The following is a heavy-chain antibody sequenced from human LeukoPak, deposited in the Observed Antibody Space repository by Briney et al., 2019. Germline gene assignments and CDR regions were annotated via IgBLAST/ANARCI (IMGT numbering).Heavy chain of an antibody. Sequence: PGGSLRLSCAASGFTFSDYYMSWVRQAPGKGLEWVSAISGSGGSTYYADSVKGRFTISRDNSKNTLYLQMNSLRAEDTAVYYCAKDLSPELSPLKWLPNQAFDYWGQGTLVTVSS. V-gene: IGHV3-23*01. D-gene: IGHD3-22*01. J-gene: IGHJ4*02. CDR2: ISGSGGST. CDR3: AKDLSPELSPLKWLPNQAFDY. CDR1: GFTFSDYY.